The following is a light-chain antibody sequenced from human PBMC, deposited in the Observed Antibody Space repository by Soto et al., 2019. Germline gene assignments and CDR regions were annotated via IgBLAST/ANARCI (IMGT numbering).Light chain of an antibody. Sequence: EIVLTQSPGTLSLSPGERATLSCRASQSVSSNYLAWYQQKPGQAPRLLIYGASSRATGIPDRFSGSGSGTEFTLTISRLETEDFAVYYCQQYGRSPPYTFGQGTKLEIK. CDR1: QSVSSNY. CDR3: QQYGRSPPYT. CDR2: GAS. V-gene: IGKV3-20*01. J-gene: IGKJ2*01.